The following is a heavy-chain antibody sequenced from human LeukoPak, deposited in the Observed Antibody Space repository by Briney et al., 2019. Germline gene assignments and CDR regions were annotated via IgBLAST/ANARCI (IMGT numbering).Heavy chain of an antibody. Sequence: GGSLRLSCAASGVTFKNYNMNWVRHAPGKGLEWVSSISSSSSYIYYADSVKGRFTISRDNAKNSLYLQMNSLRAEDTAFYYCARDLGTISKPFNYWGQGTLVTVSS. D-gene: IGHD5-24*01. CDR3: ARDLGTISKPFNY. J-gene: IGHJ4*02. CDR1: GVTFKNYN. V-gene: IGHV3-21*06. CDR2: ISSSSSYI.